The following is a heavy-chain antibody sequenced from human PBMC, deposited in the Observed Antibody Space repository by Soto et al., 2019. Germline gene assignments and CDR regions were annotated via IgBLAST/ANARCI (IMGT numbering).Heavy chain of an antibody. CDR3: AKLEGTFDI. CDR2: ISWNSGNI. Sequence: EVELEESGGGLVQPGRSLRLSCAASGLTFHNYAMHWVRQAPGKGLEWVSGISWNSGNIGYGNSVKGRFTISRDNAKNSLYLQMNSLRAEDTALYYCAKLEGTFDIWGQGTMVTVSS. J-gene: IGHJ3*02. V-gene: IGHV3-9*01. CDR1: GLTFHNYA.